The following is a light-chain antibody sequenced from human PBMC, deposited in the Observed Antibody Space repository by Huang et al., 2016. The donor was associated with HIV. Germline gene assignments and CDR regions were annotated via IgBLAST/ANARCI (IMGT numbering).Light chain of an antibody. CDR3: QQRDS. CDR2: DAS. Sequence: EIVLTQSPGTLSFSPGERATLSCRASQSVGRNVGWYQQKAGQTPRLVIYDASTRATGIPARFSGSGSGTDFTLTISSLEPEDVAVYYCQQRDSFGQGTRLDIK. J-gene: IGKJ5*01. V-gene: IGKV3-11*01. CDR1: QSVGRN.